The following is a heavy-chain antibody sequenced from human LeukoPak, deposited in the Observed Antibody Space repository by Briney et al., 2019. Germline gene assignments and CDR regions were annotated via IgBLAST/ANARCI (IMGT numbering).Heavy chain of an antibody. Sequence: GGSLRLSCAASGFTFSSYAMSWVRQAPGKGLEWVSAISGSGGSTYYADSVKGRFTISRDNSKNTLYLQMNSLRAEDTAVYYCAKGCSPGENGGLMDAFDIWGQGTMVTVSS. D-gene: IGHD2-8*01. CDR1: GFTFSSYA. CDR2: ISGSGGST. V-gene: IGHV3-23*01. CDR3: AKGCSPGENGGLMDAFDI. J-gene: IGHJ3*02.